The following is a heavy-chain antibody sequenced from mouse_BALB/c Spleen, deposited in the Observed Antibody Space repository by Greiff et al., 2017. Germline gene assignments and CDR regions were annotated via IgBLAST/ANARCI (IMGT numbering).Heavy chain of an antibody. J-gene: IGHJ4*01. D-gene: IGHD2-4*01. Sequence: QVQLQQPGAELVKPGASVKMSCKASGYTFTSYNMHWVKQTPGQGLEWIGAIYPGNGDTSYNQKFKGKATLTADKSSSTAYMQLSSLTSEDSAVYYCARVLRGYYAMDYWGQGTSVTVSS. V-gene: IGHV1-12*01. CDR1: GYTFTSYN. CDR3: ARVLRGYYAMDY. CDR2: IYPGNGDT.